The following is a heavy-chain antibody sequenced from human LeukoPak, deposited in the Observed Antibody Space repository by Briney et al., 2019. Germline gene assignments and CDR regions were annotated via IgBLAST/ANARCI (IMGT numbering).Heavy chain of an antibody. V-gene: IGHV1-69*05. J-gene: IGHJ6*03. CDR1: GGTFSSYA. D-gene: IGHD3-10*01. Sequence: ASVKVSCKASGGTFSSYAISWVRQAPGQGLEWMGGIIPIFGTANYAQKFQGRVTITTDESTSTAYMELSSLRSEDTAVYYCAAMVRGVICYYYYMDVWGKGTTVTVSS. CDR3: AAMVRGVICYYYYMDV. CDR2: IIPIFGTA.